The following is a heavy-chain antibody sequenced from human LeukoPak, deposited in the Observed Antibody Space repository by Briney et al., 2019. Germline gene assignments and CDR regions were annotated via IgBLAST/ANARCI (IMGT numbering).Heavy chain of an antibody. CDR1: GGSFSGYY. CDR2: INHSGST. CDR3: ARGLRRYCSSTSCPYYFDY. D-gene: IGHD2-2*01. Sequence: PSETLSLTCAAYGGSFSGYYRSWIRQPPGKGLEWIGEINHSGSTNYNPYLKSRVTISVDTSKNQFSLKLSSVTAADTAVYYCARGLRRYCSSTSCPYYFDYWGQGTLVTVSS. J-gene: IGHJ4*02. V-gene: IGHV4-34*01.